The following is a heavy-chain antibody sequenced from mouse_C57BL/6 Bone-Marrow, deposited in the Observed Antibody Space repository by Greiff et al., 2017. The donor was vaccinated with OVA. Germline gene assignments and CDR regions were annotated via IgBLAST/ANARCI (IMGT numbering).Heavy chain of an antibody. CDR1: GYTFTSYT. CDR3: ARELRLHYFDY. Sequence: QVQLQQSGAELARPGASVKMSCKASGYTFTSYTMHWVKQRPGQVLEWIGYINPSSGYTKYNQKFKDKATLTADKSSSTAYMQLSSLTSEDSAVYYCARELRLHYFDYWGQGTTLTVSS. J-gene: IGHJ2*01. V-gene: IGHV1-4*01. CDR2: INPSSGYT. D-gene: IGHD3-2*02.